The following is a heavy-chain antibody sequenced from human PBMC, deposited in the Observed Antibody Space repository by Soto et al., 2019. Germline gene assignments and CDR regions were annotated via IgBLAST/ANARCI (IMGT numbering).Heavy chain of an antibody. CDR2: IHNSGAT. CDR3: AREGAGSYWFDP. J-gene: IGHJ5*02. CDR1: GGSISSGGYY. D-gene: IGHD3-10*01. Sequence: SETLSLTCTISGGSISSGGYYWSWIRQHPTEGLEWIGYIHNSGATYYNPSLNSRVSISVDTSKTQFSLNVYSVTAADTAVYYCAREGAGSYWFDPWGQGVLLTVSS. V-gene: IGHV4-31*03.